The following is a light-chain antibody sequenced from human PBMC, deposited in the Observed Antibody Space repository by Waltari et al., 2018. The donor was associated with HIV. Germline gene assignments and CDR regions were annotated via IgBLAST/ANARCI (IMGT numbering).Light chain of an antibody. J-gene: IGLJ3*02. CDR2: TDD. V-gene: IGLV1-47*01. CDR1: SSNIGSNS. CDR3: ATWDVSLSGRV. Sequence: QSAPTQPPSASGTPGQRVSIFCSGGSSNIGSNSVSLYQQLPGGAPKLLIYTDDQRPSGVPDRFSGSKSGTSASLAISGLRSEDEGDYYCATWDVSLSGRVFGGGTRLTVL.